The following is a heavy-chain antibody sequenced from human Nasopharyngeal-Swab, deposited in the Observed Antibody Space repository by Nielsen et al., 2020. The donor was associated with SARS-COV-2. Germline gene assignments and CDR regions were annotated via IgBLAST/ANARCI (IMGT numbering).Heavy chain of an antibody. Sequence: GESLKISCAASGFTFSSYWMSWVRQAPGKGLEWVANIKQDGSEKYYVDSVKGRFTISRDNAKNSLYLQMNSLRAEDTAVYYCARDRDSEYSWSFEIATRPPYFDYWGQGTLVTVSS. V-gene: IGHV3-7*03. D-gene: IGHD6-6*01. CDR2: IKQDGSEK. CDR1: GFTFSSYW. J-gene: IGHJ4*02. CDR3: ARDRDSEYSWSFEIATRPPYFDY.